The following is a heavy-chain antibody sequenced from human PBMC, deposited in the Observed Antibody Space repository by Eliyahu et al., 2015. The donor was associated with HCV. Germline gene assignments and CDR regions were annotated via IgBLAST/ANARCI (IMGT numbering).Heavy chain of an antibody. CDR3: AKDAGAGGLLRGLDS. CDR1: GFTFRSYA. V-gene: IGHV3-30*18. Sequence: QVLLVESGGGVVQPGRSLRLSCTASGFTFRSYAMHWVRQAPGKGLEWVTYISFDGSNEEYADSVKGRFTISRDNSKNTLYLQMNSLRPEDTAVYYCAKDAGAGGLLRGLDSWGQGTPVTVSS. J-gene: IGHJ4*02. D-gene: IGHD1-26*01. CDR2: ISFDGSNE.